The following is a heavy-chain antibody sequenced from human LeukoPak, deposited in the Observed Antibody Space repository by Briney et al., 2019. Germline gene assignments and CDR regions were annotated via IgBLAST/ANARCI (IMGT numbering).Heavy chain of an antibody. Sequence: PGGSPRLSCAASGFTFSSYEMNWVRQGPGKGLEWISYITTTDTTKYYTDSVKGRFTISRDNAKNSLYLQMHSLRAEDTAVYYCARGGFVFDIWGRGTVVTVSS. CDR3: ARGGFVFDI. V-gene: IGHV3-48*03. CDR1: GFTFSSYE. J-gene: IGHJ3*02. D-gene: IGHD3-10*01. CDR2: ITTTDTTK.